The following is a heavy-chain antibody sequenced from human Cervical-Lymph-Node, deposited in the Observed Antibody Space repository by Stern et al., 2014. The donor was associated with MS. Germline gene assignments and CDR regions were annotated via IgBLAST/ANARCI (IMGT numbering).Heavy chain of an antibody. J-gene: IGHJ4*01. CDR3: ARGTVAGPDY. Sequence: QVQLGQSGAEVRKPGASVKVSCKASGYTFTAYYIHWVRQAPGQGLEWMGRIYPISGDTNYAQKFQGRVTMTRDTFISTAYMELSSLRSDDTAVYYCARGTVAGPDYWGQGTLVTVSS. D-gene: IGHD6-19*01. V-gene: IGHV1-2*06. CDR1: GYTFTAYY. CDR2: IYPISGDT.